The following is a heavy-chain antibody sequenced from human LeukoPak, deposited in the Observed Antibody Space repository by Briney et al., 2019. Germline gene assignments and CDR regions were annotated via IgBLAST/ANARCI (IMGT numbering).Heavy chain of an antibody. J-gene: IGHJ4*02. CDR3: VKDLEMATITGVDY. Sequence: GGSLRLSCSASGFTFSRYDMHWVRHAPGKGLEGVSAISSNVGSTYYGDSVKGSFTISRDNSKNTLYLQMSSLRAEDTAVYYCVKDLEMATITGVDYWGQGTLVTVSS. CDR2: ISSNVGST. D-gene: IGHD5-24*01. V-gene: IGHV3-64D*06. CDR1: GFTFSRYD.